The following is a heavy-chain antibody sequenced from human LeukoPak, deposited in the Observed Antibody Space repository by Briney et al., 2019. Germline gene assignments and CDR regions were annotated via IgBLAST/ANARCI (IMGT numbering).Heavy chain of an antibody. D-gene: IGHD6-13*01. Sequence: ASVKVSCVAPGYTFTSYAMNWVRPAPGQGLGWMGWINTNTGNPTYAQGFTGRFVFSLDTSVSTAYLQISSLKAEDTAVYYCARTGQQLYYYYMDVWGKGTTVTVSS. V-gene: IGHV7-4-1*02. CDR1: GYTFTSYA. J-gene: IGHJ6*03. CDR2: INTNTGNP. CDR3: ARTGQQLYYYYMDV.